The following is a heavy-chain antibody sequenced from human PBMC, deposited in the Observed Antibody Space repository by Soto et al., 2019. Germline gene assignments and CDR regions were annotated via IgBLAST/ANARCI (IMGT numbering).Heavy chain of an antibody. V-gene: IGHV4-61*01. J-gene: IGHJ4*02. CDR1: GGSVSSGSYY. CDR2: IYYSGST. Sequence: SENLYLSSTVSGGSVSSGSYYWSWIRQPPGKGLEWIGYIYYSGSTNYNPSLKSRVTISVDTSKNQFSLKLSSVTAADTAVYYCARGTHIVVVTASYFDYWGQGTLVTVSS. D-gene: IGHD2-21*02. CDR3: ARGTHIVVVTASYFDY.